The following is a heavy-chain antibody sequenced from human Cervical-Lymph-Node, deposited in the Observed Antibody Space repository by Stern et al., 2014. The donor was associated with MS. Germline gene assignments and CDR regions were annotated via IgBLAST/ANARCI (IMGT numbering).Heavy chain of an antibody. CDR3: AHSLVRGVVIDY. J-gene: IGHJ4*02. V-gene: IGHV2-5*02. Sequence: QVPLRESGPTLVKPTQTLTLTCAFSGFSLSTSGVGGGWIRQPPGKALELLALIYWDGAKRYNPSVKSRLTISKDTSKNQVVLTMTNMDPVDTATYYCAHSLVRGVVIDYWGQGTLVTVSS. D-gene: IGHD3-10*01. CDR1: GFSLSTSGVG. CDR2: IYWDGAK.